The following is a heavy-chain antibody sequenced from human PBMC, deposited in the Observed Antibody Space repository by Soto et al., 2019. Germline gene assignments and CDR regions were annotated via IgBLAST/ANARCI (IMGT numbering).Heavy chain of an antibody. J-gene: IGHJ4*02. V-gene: IGHV3-30-3*01. CDR2: ISYDGSNK. D-gene: IGHD3-22*01. CDR3: ATEPPRISASSIVVYQSANQGSGR. Sequence: GGSMRLSCAASGFIFSSFAMHWVRQAPGKGLEWVAVISYDGSNKYYADFVKGRFTISRDNSKNTLYLQMNSLRAEDTAVYYCATEPPRISASSIVVYQSANQGSGRWGQGT. CDR1: GFIFSSFA.